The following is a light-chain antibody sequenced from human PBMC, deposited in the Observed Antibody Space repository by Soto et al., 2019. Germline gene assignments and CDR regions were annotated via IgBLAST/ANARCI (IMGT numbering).Light chain of an antibody. CDR3: QQYGSTPPT. CDR1: QNVRSNY. J-gene: IGKJ1*01. V-gene: IGKV3-20*01. CDR2: GAS. Sequence: EIVLTQSPVTLSLSPGERATLSCRASQNVRSNYLAWYQQKPGQAPRLIIYGASSRATDIPDRFSGSGSGTDFTLTISRLEPEDFAVYSCQQYGSTPPTFGQGTKVEIK.